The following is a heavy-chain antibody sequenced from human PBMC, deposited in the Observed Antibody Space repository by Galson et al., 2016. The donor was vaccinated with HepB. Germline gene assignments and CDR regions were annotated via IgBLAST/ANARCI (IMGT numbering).Heavy chain of an antibody. CDR2: IYSSEHT. J-gene: IGHJ4*01. CDR1: GDSISSNSVY. Sequence: SETLSLTCAVSGDSISSNSVYWGWIRQPPGKGLEWIGSIYSSEHTFYNPSLKSRVAIPVDTSKNHFSLKLSSVTAADTAVYFCARTAARLYFDFWGQGALVTVSP. V-gene: IGHV4-39*02. D-gene: IGHD6-6*01. CDR3: ARTAARLYFDF.